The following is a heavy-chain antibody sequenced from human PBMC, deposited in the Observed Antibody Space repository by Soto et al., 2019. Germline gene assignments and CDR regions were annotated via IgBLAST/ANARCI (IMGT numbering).Heavy chain of an antibody. CDR3: ARLSGSYFDY. D-gene: IGHD3-3*01. Sequence: PGGSLRLSCAASGFTFNRNGMQWARQAPGKGLEWVALIWYDGSIEYYADSVKGRFTISRDNSKNTLYLQMSSLRAEDTAVYYCARLSGSYFDYWGQGT. CDR1: GFTFNRNG. V-gene: IGHV3-33*01. CDR2: IWYDGSIE. J-gene: IGHJ4*02.